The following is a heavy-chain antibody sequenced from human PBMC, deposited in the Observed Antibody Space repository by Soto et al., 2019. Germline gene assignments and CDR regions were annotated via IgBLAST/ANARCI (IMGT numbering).Heavy chain of an antibody. CDR3: ARPTDFYYYAMDV. V-gene: IGHV1-18*01. CDR1: GYRFSSFG. J-gene: IGHJ6*02. CDR2: ISAYNGNT. Sequence: QVPLVQSGAEVKKPGASVKVSCKASGYRFSSFGIIWVRQAPGQGLEWMGWISAYNGNTNYAQNLQDRVTMTRDTSTSTAYMELRSLRSDDTAVYYCARPTDFYYYAMDVWGQGTTVTVSS.